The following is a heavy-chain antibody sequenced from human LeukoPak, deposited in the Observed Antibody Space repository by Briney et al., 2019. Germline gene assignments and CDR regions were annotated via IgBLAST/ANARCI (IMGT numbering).Heavy chain of an antibody. D-gene: IGHD1-1*01. CDR1: GFTFDDHG. Sequence: PGGPLRLSCIASGFTFDDHGMSWVRQVPGKGLEWVSNINWNGGSTGYVDSVKGRFTISRDNGKNSLYLQMNSLRVEDTAFYYCARDVSWGTSYFDYWGQGILVTVSS. J-gene: IGHJ4*02. CDR3: ARDVSWGTSYFDY. CDR2: INWNGGST. V-gene: IGHV3-20*04.